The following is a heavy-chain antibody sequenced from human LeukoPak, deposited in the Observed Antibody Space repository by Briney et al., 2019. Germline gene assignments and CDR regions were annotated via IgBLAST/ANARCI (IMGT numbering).Heavy chain of an antibody. CDR3: ARDNKGSYDY. J-gene: IGHJ4*02. CDR2: INPNSSGT. Sequence: ASVKVSCKASGYTFTGYYMHWVRQAPGQGLEWMGLINPNSSGTHFAQKFQGRVTLNRDTSISAAYMELSGLRSDDTAVYYCARDNKGSYDYWGQGTLVTVSS. CDR1: GYTFTGYY. V-gene: IGHV1-2*02. D-gene: IGHD1-26*01.